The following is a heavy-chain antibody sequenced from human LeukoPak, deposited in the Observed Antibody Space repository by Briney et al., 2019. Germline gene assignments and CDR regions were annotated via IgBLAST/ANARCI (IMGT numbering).Heavy chain of an antibody. CDR2: ICGSGSPI. V-gene: IGHV3-23*01. CDR1: GFTFSSHA. Sequence: GGSLRLSCAASGFTFSSHAMSWVRQAPGKGLEWVSTICGSGSPIFYTDSVKGRFTISRDNSRNTLHLQMNSLSAEDSAIYYCVKDFDYWGQGTLVTVSS. CDR3: VKDFDY. J-gene: IGHJ4*02.